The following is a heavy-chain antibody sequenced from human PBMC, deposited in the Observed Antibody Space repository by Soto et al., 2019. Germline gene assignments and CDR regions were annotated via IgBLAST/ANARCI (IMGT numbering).Heavy chain of an antibody. Sequence: GASVKVSCKASGGTFSSYAISWVRQAPGQGLEWMGGIIPIFGTANYAQKFQGRVTITADESTSTAYMELSSLRSEDTAVCYCATRPNPMVPAANFSCCYAMDVWGQGTTVTVSS. CDR1: GGTFSSYA. CDR3: ATRPNPMVPAANFSCCYAMDV. CDR2: IIPIFGTA. D-gene: IGHD2-2*01. V-gene: IGHV1-69*13. J-gene: IGHJ6*02.